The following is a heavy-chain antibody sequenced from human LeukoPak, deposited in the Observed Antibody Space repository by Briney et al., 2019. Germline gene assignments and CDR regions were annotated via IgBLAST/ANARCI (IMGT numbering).Heavy chain of an antibody. CDR2: ISSNGGST. CDR1: GFTFSSYA. CDR3: ARGVGCSSTSCYFDY. D-gene: IGHD2-2*01. V-gene: IGHV3-64*01. Sequence: GGSLRLSCAASGFTFSSYAMHWVRQAPGKGLEYVSAISSNGGSTYYANSVKGRFTISRDNSKNTLYLQMGSLRAEDMAVYYCARGVGCSSTSCYFDYWGQGTLVTVSP. J-gene: IGHJ4*02.